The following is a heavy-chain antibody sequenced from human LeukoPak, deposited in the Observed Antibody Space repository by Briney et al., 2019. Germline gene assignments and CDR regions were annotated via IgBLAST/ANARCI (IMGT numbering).Heavy chain of an antibody. D-gene: IGHD6-25*01. Sequence: PSETLSLTCTVSGGSISSYYWSWIRQPPGKGLEWIGYIYYSGSTNYNPSLKSRVTISVDTSKNQFSLKLSSVTAADTAVYYCARQYSSALGSDFDYWGQGTLVAVCS. J-gene: IGHJ4*02. CDR2: IYYSGST. CDR3: ARQYSSALGSDFDY. CDR1: GGSISSYY. V-gene: IGHV4-59*01.